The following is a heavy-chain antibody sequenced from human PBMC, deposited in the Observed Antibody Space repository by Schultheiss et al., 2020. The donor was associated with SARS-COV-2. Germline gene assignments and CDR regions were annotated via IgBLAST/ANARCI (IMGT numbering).Heavy chain of an antibody. V-gene: IGHV4-61*01. D-gene: IGHD6-6*01. CDR2: IYYSGST. J-gene: IGHJ6*02. CDR1: GYSISSGSYY. CDR3: ARSRIAARPTPARDYYYYGMDV. Sequence: SETLSLTCTVSGYSISSGSYYWSWIRQPPGKGLEWIGYIYYSGSTNYNPSLKSRVTISVDTSKNQFSLKLSSVTAADTAVYYCARSRIAARPTPARDYYYYGMDVWGQGTTVTVSS.